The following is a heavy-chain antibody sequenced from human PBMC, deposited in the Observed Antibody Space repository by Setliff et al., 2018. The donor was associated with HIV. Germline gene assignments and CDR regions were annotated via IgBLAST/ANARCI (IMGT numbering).Heavy chain of an antibody. Sequence: GGSLRLSCAASGFSLKNYAMRWVRQAPGKGLEWVSVIRISDGVIYYTDSMKGRFTISRDNSNNALYLQMTSLRADDTAVYYCAKEIAAGGRPFFDSWGQGVLVTVSS. CDR1: GFSLKNYA. CDR2: IRISDGVI. J-gene: IGHJ4*02. D-gene: IGHD6-13*01. CDR3: AKEIAAGGRPFFDS. V-gene: IGHV3-23*01.